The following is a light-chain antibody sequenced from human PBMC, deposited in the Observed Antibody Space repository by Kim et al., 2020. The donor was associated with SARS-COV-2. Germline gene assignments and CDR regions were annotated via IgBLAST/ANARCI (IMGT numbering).Light chain of an antibody. J-gene: IGKJ1*01. Sequence: VEPEGRATLSCRASQYISSSLAWYQQKPGQPPRLLIHGASTRATGIPARFSGSGSGTDFTLTISSLQFEDSAVYYCQHYYNWPRTFGQGTKVEIK. CDR1: QYISSS. V-gene: IGKV3D-15*01. CDR2: GAS. CDR3: QHYYNWPRT.